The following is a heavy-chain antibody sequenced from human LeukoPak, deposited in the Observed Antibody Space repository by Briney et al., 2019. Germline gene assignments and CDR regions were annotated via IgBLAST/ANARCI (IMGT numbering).Heavy chain of an antibody. J-gene: IGHJ4*02. CDR2: IYYSGST. V-gene: IGHV4-30-4*01. D-gene: IGHD5-12*01. Sequence: SETLSLTCTVSGGSISSGDYYWSWIRQPPGKGLEWIGYIYYSGSTYYNPSLKSRVTISVDTSKNQFSLKLSSVTAADTAVYYCARQWLRYRGYFDYWGQGTLVTVSS. CDR1: GGSISSGDYY. CDR3: ARQWLRYRGYFDY.